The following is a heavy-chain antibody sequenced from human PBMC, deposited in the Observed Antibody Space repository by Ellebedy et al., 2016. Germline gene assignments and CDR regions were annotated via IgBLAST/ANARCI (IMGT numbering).Heavy chain of an antibody. J-gene: IGHJ1*01. Sequence: ASVKVSXNASGYTFSDYDLNWVRQPTGHGPEWMGWMNPKSGNRRYAEKFEGRVTMTRNTSIDTAYMELSNLRSEDTAVYYCARGPQVAQYFEHWGQGTPVTVSS. CDR3: ARGPQVAQYFEH. CDR1: GYTFSDYD. V-gene: IGHV1-8*01. CDR2: MNPKSGNR.